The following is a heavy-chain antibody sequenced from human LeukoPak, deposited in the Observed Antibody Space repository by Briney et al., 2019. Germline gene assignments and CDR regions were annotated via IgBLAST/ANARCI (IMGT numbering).Heavy chain of an antibody. Sequence: GASVTVSFKASGYTFTGYYMHWVRQAPGQGLEWMGWINPNSGGTNYAQKFQGRVTMTRDTSISTAYMELSRLRSDDTAVYYCARGRSSSWYSDYYYYMDVWGKGTTVTVSS. CDR2: INPNSGGT. D-gene: IGHD6-13*01. V-gene: IGHV1-2*02. CDR1: GYTFTGYY. J-gene: IGHJ6*03. CDR3: ARGRSSSWYSDYYYYMDV.